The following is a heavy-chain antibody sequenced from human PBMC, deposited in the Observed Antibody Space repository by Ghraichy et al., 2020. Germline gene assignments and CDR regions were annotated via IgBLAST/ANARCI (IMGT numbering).Heavy chain of an antibody. V-gene: IGHV3-53*01. CDR1: GFTVSSNY. CDR3: ARAPDYDFYFDY. CDR2: IYSGGST. D-gene: IGHD3-3*01. Sequence: GGSLRLSCAASGFTVSSNYMSWVRQAPGKGLEWVSFIYSGGSTYYADSVKGRFTISRDNSKNTLYLQMNSLRAEDTAVYYCARAPDYDFYFDYWGQGTLVTVSS. J-gene: IGHJ4*02.